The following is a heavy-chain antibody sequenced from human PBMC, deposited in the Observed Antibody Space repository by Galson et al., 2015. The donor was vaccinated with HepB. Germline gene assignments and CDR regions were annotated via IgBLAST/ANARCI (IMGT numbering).Heavy chain of an antibody. CDR1: GGTFSSYV. CDR3: ASRLDRRVADLDY. D-gene: IGHD6-19*01. CDR2: IIPFLGIA. V-gene: IGHV1-69*04. Sequence: SVKVSCKASGGTFSSYVISWVRQAPGQGLEWMGRIIPFLGIADYAQKFQGRVTITADKSTSTAYMELSSLRSEDTAVYYCASRLDRRVADLDYWGQGTLVTVSS. J-gene: IGHJ4*02.